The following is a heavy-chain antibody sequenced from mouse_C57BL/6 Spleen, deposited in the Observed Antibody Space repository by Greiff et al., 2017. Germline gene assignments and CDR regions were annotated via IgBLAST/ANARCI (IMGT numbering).Heavy chain of an antibody. CDR1: GFTFKDYY. CDR2: IDPEDGDT. D-gene: IGHD3-3*01. J-gene: IGHJ4*01. Sequence: EVKLIESGAELVRPGASVKLSCTASGFTFKDYYMPWVDQRPEQGLEWIGRIDPEDGDTEYAPSLQGKATMTADTSSNTAYLQLSSLTSEDTAVYYCTTGLGDAMEYWGQGTSVTVAS. CDR3: TTGLGDAMEY. V-gene: IGHV14-1*01.